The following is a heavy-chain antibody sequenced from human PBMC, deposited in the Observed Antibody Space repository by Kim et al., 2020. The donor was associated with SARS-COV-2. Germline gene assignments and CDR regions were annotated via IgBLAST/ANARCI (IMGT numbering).Heavy chain of an antibody. V-gene: IGHV3-23*01. CDR3: AKDLGAPAGNNWYFDL. CDR2: IRDSGVMT. J-gene: IGHJ2*01. D-gene: IGHD2-2*01. Sequence: VGWVPRAPGKGLDWVSVIRDSGVMTYYAGSVKGRFTISRDRSKNTVSLQMNSLRAEDTAVYYCAKDLGAPAGNNWYFDLWGRGTLAT.